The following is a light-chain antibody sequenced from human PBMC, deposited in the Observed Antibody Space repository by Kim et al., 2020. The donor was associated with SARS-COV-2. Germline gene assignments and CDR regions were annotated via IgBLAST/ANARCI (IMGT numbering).Light chain of an antibody. CDR2: QDI. V-gene: IGLV3-1*01. J-gene: IGLJ3*02. CDR1: KLGDKY. Sequence: SYELTQPPSVSVSPGQTASITCSGDKLGDKYACWYQQKPGQSPVLVIYQDIKRPSGIPELFSGSNSGNTATLTISGTQAMDEDDYYGQGWDSSTASVFGGGTQLTVL. CDR3: QGWDSSTASV.